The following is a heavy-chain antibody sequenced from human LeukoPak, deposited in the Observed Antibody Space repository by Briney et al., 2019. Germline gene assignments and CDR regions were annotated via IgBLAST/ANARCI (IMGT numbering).Heavy chain of an antibody. CDR3: ARGERGSYDFGY. D-gene: IGHD1-26*01. CDR1: GFTVSSNY. CDR2: IYSGAST. V-gene: IGHV3-53*01. J-gene: IGHJ4*02. Sequence: GGSLRLSCAASGFTVSSNYMSWVRQAPGKGLEWVSVIYSGASTYSADYVTGRFTISRDNSKNTLYLQMNSVRAEDTAVYYCARGERGSYDFGYWGQVALVTV.